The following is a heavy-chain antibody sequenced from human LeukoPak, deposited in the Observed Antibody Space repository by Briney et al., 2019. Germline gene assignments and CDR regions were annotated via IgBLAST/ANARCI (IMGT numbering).Heavy chain of an antibody. CDR2: INHSGST. Sequence: PSETLSLTCAVYGGSFSGYYWSWIRQPPGKGLEWIGEINHSGSTNYNPSLKSRVTISVDTSKNQFSLKLSSVTAADTAVYYCARSRRYYGSGSYYYMDVWGKGTTVTVSS. J-gene: IGHJ6*03. CDR1: GGSFSGYY. V-gene: IGHV4-34*01. CDR3: ARSRRYYGSGSYYYMDV. D-gene: IGHD3-10*01.